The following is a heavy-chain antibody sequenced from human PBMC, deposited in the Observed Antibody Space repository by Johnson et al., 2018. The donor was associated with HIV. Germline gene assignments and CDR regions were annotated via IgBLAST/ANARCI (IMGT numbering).Heavy chain of an antibody. CDR2: ISYDGSNE. CDR3: ARDSFIAVTLSSAFDI. V-gene: IGHV3-30-3*01. Sequence: QVQLVESGGGVVQPGGSLRLSCAASGFAFSNYAMHWVRQAPGKGLEWMAIISYDGSNEYYADSVKGRFTISRDNSKNTLYLHMSSLRAEDTALYYCARDSFIAVTLSSAFDIWDQGTVITVSS. D-gene: IGHD6-19*01. CDR1: GFAFSNYA. J-gene: IGHJ3*02.